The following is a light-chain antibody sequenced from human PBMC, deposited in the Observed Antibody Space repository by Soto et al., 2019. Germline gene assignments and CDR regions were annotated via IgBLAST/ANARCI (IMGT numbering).Light chain of an antibody. Sequence: EIVMTPSPATLSVSPGERATLSCRASQSVSSNLAWYQQKPGQAPRLLIYGASTRATGIPARFSGSGSGTAFTLTISSLQSEDFAVYYCQQYTNWPPWTFGQGTKVEIK. CDR1: QSVSSN. V-gene: IGKV3-15*01. J-gene: IGKJ1*01. CDR3: QQYTNWPPWT. CDR2: GAS.